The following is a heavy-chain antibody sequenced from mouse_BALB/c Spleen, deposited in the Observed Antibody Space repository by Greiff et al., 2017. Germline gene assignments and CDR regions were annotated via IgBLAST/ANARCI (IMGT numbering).Heavy chain of an antibody. J-gene: IGHJ4*01. Sequence: EVKVEESGGGLVQPGGSMKLSCVASGFTFSNYWMNWVRQSPEKGLEWVAEIRLKSNNYATHYAESVKGRFTISRDDSKSSVYLQMNNLRAEDTGIYYCTRDGNYVGAMDYWGQGTSVTVSS. CDR2: IRLKSNNYAT. D-gene: IGHD2-1*01. CDR3: TRDGNYVGAMDY. CDR1: GFTFSNYW. V-gene: IGHV6-6*02.